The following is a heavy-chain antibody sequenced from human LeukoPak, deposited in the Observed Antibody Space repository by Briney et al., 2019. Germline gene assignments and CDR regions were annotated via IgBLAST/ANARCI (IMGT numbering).Heavy chain of an antibody. J-gene: IGHJ4*02. D-gene: IGHD3-22*01. V-gene: IGHV4-4*07. CDR3: ARTYYYDSSGRPFDY. CDR1: GGSISSYY. Sequence: SETLSLTCTVSGGSISSYYWSWIRQPAGKGLEWIGRIYTSGSTNYNPSLKSRVTMSVDTSKNQFSLKLSSVTAADTAVYYCARTYYYDSSGRPFDYWGQGTLVTVSS. CDR2: IYTSGST.